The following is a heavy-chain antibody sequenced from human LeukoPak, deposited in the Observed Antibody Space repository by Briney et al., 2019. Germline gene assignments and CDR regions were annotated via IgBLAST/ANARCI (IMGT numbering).Heavy chain of an antibody. CDR2: ISSSGSTI. D-gene: IGHD3-22*01. CDR3: AKGNDDSSGYYYYYYYMDV. V-gene: IGHV3-48*03. CDR1: GFTFSSYE. J-gene: IGHJ6*03. Sequence: GGSLRLSCAASGFTFSSYEINWVRQAPGKGLEWVSYISSSGSTIKYADSVKGLFTISRGNANNSLYLQMNSLRAEDTAVYYCAKGNDDSSGYYYYYYYMDVWGKGTTVTISS.